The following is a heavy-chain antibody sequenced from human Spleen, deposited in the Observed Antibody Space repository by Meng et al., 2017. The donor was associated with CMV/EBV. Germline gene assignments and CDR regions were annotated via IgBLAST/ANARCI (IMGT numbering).Heavy chain of an antibody. V-gene: IGHV3-64*02. D-gene: IGHD3-16*01. Sequence: WAASCFPFRTYALPWVPPAPGKGPEYVSAISPNGDSTYYADSVKGRFTISRDTPKNTLYLQMGSLRAEDMAVYYCVRARLWGNCFDYWGQGTLVTVSS. CDR3: VRARLWGNCFDY. CDR2: ISPNGDST. J-gene: IGHJ4*02. CDR1: CFPFRTYA.